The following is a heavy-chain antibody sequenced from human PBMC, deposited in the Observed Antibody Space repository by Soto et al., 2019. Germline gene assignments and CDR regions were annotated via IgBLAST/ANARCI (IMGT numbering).Heavy chain of an antibody. V-gene: IGHV1-18*01. Sequence: ASVKVSCKASGYTFTSYGISWVRQAPGQGLEWMGWISAYNGNTNYAQKLQGRVTMTTDTSTSTAYMELRSLRSDDTAVYYCARAKFVWFGELLVAFDIWGQGTMVTVSS. CDR1: GYTFTSYG. D-gene: IGHD3-10*01. CDR2: ISAYNGNT. J-gene: IGHJ3*02. CDR3: ARAKFVWFGELLVAFDI.